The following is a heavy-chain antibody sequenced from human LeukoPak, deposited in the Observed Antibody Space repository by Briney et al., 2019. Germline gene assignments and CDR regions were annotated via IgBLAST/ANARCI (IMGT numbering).Heavy chain of an antibody. Sequence: ASVRVSCKASGGTFSSYAISWMRQAPGQGLEWMGGIIPIFGTANYAQKFQGRVTITTDESTSTAYMELSSLRSEDTAVYYCARPYCSSTSCYDTSHWFDPWGQGTLVTVSS. CDR2: IIPIFGTA. D-gene: IGHD2-2*01. CDR1: GGTFSSYA. CDR3: ARPYCSSTSCYDTSHWFDP. J-gene: IGHJ5*02. V-gene: IGHV1-69*05.